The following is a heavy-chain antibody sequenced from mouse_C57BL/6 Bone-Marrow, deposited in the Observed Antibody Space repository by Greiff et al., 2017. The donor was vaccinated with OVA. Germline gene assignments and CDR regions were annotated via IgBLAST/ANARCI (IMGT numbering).Heavy chain of an antibody. CDR1: GYSFTDYN. D-gene: IGHD2-1*01. CDR3: AVYYGNYFYAMDY. Sequence: LVEPGASVKISCKASGYSFTDYNMNWVKQSNGKSLEWIGVINPNYGTTSYNQKFKGKATLTVDQSSSTAYMQLNSLTSEDSAVYYCAVYYGNYFYAMDYWGQGTSVTVSS. J-gene: IGHJ4*01. V-gene: IGHV1-39*01. CDR2: INPNYGTT.